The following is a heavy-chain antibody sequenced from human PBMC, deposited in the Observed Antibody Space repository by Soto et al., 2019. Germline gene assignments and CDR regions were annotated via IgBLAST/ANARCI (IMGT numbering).Heavy chain of an antibody. CDR3: AKGLDCSSTICYYYYGMDV. D-gene: IGHD2-2*01. CDR2: ISGSGGST. J-gene: IGHJ6*02. V-gene: IGHV3-23*01. Sequence: PGGTAGLSCAAYEFTLNSYAMTWARQAPGKRLEWVSAISGSGGSTYYADSVKGRFTISRDNSKNTLYVQMKSLRAEDTAVYYCAKGLDCSSTICYYYYGMDVGGQ. CDR1: EFTLNSYA.